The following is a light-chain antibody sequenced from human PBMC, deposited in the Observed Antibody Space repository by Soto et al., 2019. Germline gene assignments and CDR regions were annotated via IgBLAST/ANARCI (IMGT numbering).Light chain of an antibody. CDR3: SSYAASNNFYFV. Sequence: QSVLNQPPSASGSPGQSVTISCTGTRSDVGGYNYVSWYQQYPGRAPKLMIYEVTKRPSGVPDRFSGSKSGNTASLTVSGLQAEDEADYYCSSYAASNNFYFVFGGGTKVTVL. V-gene: IGLV2-8*01. CDR1: RSDVGGYNY. CDR2: EVT. J-gene: IGLJ3*02.